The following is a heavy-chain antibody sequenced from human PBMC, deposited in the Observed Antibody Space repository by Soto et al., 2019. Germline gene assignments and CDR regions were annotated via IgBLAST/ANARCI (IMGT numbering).Heavy chain of an antibody. CDR1: GGSISSYY. V-gene: IGHV4-59*08. J-gene: IGHJ4*02. Sequence: QVQLQESGPGLVKPSETLSLTCTVSGGSISSYYWSWIRQPPGKGLEWIGYIYYSGSTNYHPSLKRRVTISVDTSKNQFSLKLSSVTAADTAVYYCARRYGGNLDYWGQGTLVTVSS. CDR3: ARRYGGNLDY. CDR2: IYYSGST. D-gene: IGHD1-26*01.